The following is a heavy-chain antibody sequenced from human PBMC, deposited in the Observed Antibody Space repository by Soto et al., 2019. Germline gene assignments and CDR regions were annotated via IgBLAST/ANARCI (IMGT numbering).Heavy chain of an antibody. J-gene: IGHJ4*02. Sequence: QVQLVESGGGVVQPGRSLRLSCAASGFTFSSYGMHWVRQAPGKGLEWEAVISYDGSNKYYADSVKGRFTISRDNSKNTLYLQMNSLRAEDTAVYYCAKSTVAPGYWGQGTLVTVSS. CDR3: AKSTVAPGY. CDR1: GFTFSSYG. V-gene: IGHV3-30*18. CDR2: ISYDGSNK. D-gene: IGHD6-19*01.